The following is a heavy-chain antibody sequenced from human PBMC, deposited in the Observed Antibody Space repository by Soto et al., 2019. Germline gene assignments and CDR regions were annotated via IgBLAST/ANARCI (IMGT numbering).Heavy chain of an antibody. CDR1: GFTFSSYA. Sequence: GGSLRLSXAASGFTFSSYAMSWVRQAPGKGLEWVSGISGSGGSTYYADSLKGRFTISRDNSKNTLFLQMNSLRAEDTAVYYCARGGFCSGGTCWASDYWGQGTLVTVSS. D-gene: IGHD2-15*01. CDR2: ISGSGGST. V-gene: IGHV3-23*01. J-gene: IGHJ4*02. CDR3: ARGGFCSGGTCWASDY.